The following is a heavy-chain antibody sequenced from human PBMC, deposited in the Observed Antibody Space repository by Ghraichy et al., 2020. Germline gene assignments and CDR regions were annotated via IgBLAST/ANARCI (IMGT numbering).Heavy chain of an antibody. Sequence: LTCAASGFTFSSYSMNWVRQAPGKGLEWVSSISSSSSYIYYADSVKGRFTISRDNAKNSLYLQMNSLRAEDTAVYYCARDLTRLYFPRDWYFDLWGRGTLVTVSS. CDR3: ARDLTRLYFPRDWYFDL. J-gene: IGHJ2*01. CDR2: ISSSSSYI. D-gene: IGHD3-16*01. CDR1: GFTFSSYS. V-gene: IGHV3-21*01.